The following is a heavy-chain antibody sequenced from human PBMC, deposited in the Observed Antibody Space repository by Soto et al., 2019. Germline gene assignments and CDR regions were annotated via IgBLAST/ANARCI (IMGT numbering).Heavy chain of an antibody. CDR2: IIPIFGTA. J-gene: IGHJ6*02. V-gene: IGHV1-69*06. Sequence: GASVKVSCKASGGTFSSYAISWVRQAPGQGLEWMGRIIPIFGTANYAQKFQGRVTITADKSTSTAYMELSSLRSEDTAVYYCARGAGIEYSSRLDYYYYGMDVWGQGTTVTAP. CDR3: ARGAGIEYSSRLDYYYYGMDV. CDR1: GGTFSSYA. D-gene: IGHD6-6*01.